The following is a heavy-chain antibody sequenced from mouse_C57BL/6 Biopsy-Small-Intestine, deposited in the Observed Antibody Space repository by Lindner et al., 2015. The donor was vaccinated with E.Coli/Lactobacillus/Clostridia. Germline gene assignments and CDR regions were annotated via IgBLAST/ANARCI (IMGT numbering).Heavy chain of an antibody. J-gene: IGHJ1*01. CDR2: ISVYNDNT. CDR3: VRDSSSWYYYYYGMDV. D-gene: IGHD2-4*01. CDR1: GYRFSAFG. V-gene: IGHV1-14*01. Sequence: SVKVSCKASGYRFSAFGISWVRQAPGQGLEWMGWISVYNDNTNYAQKLQGRVTMTTDTPTSTAYMELRNLRSDDTAVYYCVRDSSSWYYYYYGMDVWGQGTTVTVSS.